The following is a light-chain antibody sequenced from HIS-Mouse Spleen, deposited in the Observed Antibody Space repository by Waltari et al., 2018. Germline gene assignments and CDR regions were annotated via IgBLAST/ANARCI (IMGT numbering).Light chain of an antibody. V-gene: IGLV2-14*03. CDR1: SSDVGGYNH. J-gene: IGLJ1*01. Sequence: QSALTHPASVSGSPRQPTTISCTGPSSDVGGYNHVSWYQQHPGKAPKLMIYDVSNRPSGVSNRFSGSKSGNTASLTISGLQAEDEADYYCSSYTSSSTYVFGTGTKVTVL. CDR3: SSYTSSSTYV. CDR2: DVS.